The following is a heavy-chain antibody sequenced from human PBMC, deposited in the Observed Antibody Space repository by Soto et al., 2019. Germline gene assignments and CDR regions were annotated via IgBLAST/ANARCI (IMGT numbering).Heavy chain of an antibody. CDR2: INAGNGNT. V-gene: IGHV1-3*01. Sequence: ASVKVSCKASGYTFTNYAIHWVRQAPGQGLEWMGWINAGNGNTKYSQKFQGRVTITRDTSASTAYMELSSLRSEDTAVYYCARGLNGYLYYFDYWGQGTLVTVSS. CDR3: ARGLNGYLYYFDY. J-gene: IGHJ4*02. CDR1: GYTFTNYA. D-gene: IGHD5-18*01.